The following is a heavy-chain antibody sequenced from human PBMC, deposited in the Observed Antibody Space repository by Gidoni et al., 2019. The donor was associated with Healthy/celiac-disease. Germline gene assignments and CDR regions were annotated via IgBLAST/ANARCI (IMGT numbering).Heavy chain of an antibody. D-gene: IGHD5-18*01. CDR3: AKDVDTAMVTGGDY. CDR1: GFTFSSYV. CDR2: ISGSGGSI. V-gene: IGHV3-23*01. J-gene: IGHJ4*02. Sequence: SGFTFSSYVMSWVRQAPGKGLEWVSGISGSGGSILYADSVKGRFTISRDNSKNTLYLQMNSLRAEDTAVYYCAKDVDTAMVTGGDYWGQGTLVTVSS.